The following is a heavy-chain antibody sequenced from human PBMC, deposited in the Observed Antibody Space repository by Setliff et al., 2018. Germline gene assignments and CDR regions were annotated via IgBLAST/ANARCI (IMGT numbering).Heavy chain of an antibody. V-gene: IGHV3-30*02. J-gene: IGHJ4*02. D-gene: IGHD3-10*01. Sequence: GGSLRLSCAASGFPFSTYGMHWVRQAPGKGLEWVAFIRFDGSYKYYADSAKDRFTISRDDSKNTLYLQMSSLRGEDTAVYYCAEVKKPLVRGSGFDCWGQGTLVTVSS. CDR1: GFPFSTYG. CDR3: AEVKKPLVRGSGFDC. CDR2: IRFDGSYK.